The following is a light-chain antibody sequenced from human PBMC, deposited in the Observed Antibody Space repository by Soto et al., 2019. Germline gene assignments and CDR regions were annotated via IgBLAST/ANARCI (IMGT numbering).Light chain of an antibody. V-gene: IGKV4-1*01. CDR3: QQRADWPIT. CDR2: DAS. Sequence: DIVMTQSPDSLAVSLGERATINCKSSQSVLYSSNNKNYLAWYQQKPGQAPRLLIYDASNRATGIPARFSGSGSGTDFTLTISSLEPDDFAVYYCQQRADWPITFGQGTRLEI. CDR1: QSVLYSSNNKNY. J-gene: IGKJ5*01.